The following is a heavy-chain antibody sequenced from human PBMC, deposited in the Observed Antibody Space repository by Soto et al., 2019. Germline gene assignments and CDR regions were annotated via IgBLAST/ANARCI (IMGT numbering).Heavy chain of an antibody. CDR3: ARDMAWVEYSYGYGPFDY. CDR2: ISYDGSNK. V-gene: IGHV3-30-3*01. Sequence: PGGSLRLSCAASGFTFSSYAMHWVRQAPGKGLEWVAVISYDGSNKYYADSVKGRFTISRDNSKNTLYLQMNSLRAEDTAVYYCARDMAWVEYSYGYGPFDYWGQGTLVTVSS. J-gene: IGHJ4*02. CDR1: GFTFSSYA. D-gene: IGHD5-18*01.